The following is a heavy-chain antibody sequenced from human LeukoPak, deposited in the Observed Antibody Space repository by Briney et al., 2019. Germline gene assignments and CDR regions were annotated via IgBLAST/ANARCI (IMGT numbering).Heavy chain of an antibody. CDR1: GFTVSSNY. CDR3: ARRIVVAGGRGNYFDY. V-gene: IGHV3-53*01. D-gene: IGHD6-19*01. Sequence: GGSLRLSCAASGFTVSSNYMNWVRQAPGKGLEWVAVIYSGGATYYPDAVKARFSISRDDSKNTLYLQMNSLRAEDTAIYYCARRIVVAGGRGNYFDYWGQGTLVTVSS. J-gene: IGHJ4*02. CDR2: IYSGGAT.